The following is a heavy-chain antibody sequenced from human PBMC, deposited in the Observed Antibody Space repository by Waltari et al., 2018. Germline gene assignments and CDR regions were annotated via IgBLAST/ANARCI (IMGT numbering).Heavy chain of an antibody. D-gene: IGHD2-21*02. CDR3: VREGHDYYNEGDAFDI. J-gene: IGHJ3*02. CDR2: ITTDVTST. Sequence: EVQLVESGGGLVQSGGSLRLSCAASGFSISSYWMHWVRQAPGKGLVWVSHITTDVTSTNSADSVKGRFTISRDSAKNTLYLQMNSLRAEDTALYYCVREGHDYYNEGDAFDIWGHGTMVTVSS. V-gene: IGHV3-74*01. CDR1: GFSISSYW.